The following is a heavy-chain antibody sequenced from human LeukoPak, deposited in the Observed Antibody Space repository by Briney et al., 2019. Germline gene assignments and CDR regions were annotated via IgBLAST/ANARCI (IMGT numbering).Heavy chain of an antibody. V-gene: IGHV5-51*01. CDR3: TRREALAATPFDY. CDR2: ICPGDSDT. J-gene: IGHJ4*02. CDR1: GFTFINYW. D-gene: IGHD1-26*01. Sequence: GESLKISCKGSGFTFINYWIGWVRQIPGKGLEWMGIICPGDSDTRYSPSFEGQITISVDKSISTAYPQWSSLKASDTAIYYCTRREALAATPFDYWGQGTPVTVSS.